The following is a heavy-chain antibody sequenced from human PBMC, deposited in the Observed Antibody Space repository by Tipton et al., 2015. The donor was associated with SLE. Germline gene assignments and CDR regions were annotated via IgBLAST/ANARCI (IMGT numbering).Heavy chain of an antibody. CDR3: ARDVGYCTNGVCPPFDY. V-gene: IGHV4-61*02. Sequence: TLSLTCTVSGGSISSGSYYWSWIRQPAGKGLEWIGRIYTSGSTNYNPSPKSRVTISVDTSKNQFSLKLSSVTAADTAVYYCARDVGYCTNGVCPPFDYWGQGTLVTVSS. CDR2: IYTSGST. CDR1: GGSISSGSYY. D-gene: IGHD2-8*01. J-gene: IGHJ4*02.